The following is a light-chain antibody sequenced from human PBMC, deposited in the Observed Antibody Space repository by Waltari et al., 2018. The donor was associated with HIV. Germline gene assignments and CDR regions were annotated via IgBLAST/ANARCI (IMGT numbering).Light chain of an antibody. J-gene: IGKJ1*01. CDR1: QSISSN. CDR3: QQYNNWPRT. Sequence: EVVMTQSPGTLSVSPGERATLSCRASQSISSNLAWYQQKPDQAPRLLLYEASTGATGVPARFIGSGFGTDFTLIITSLQFEDVAVYYCQQYNNWPRTFGQGTKVEF. CDR2: EAS. V-gene: IGKV3-15*01.